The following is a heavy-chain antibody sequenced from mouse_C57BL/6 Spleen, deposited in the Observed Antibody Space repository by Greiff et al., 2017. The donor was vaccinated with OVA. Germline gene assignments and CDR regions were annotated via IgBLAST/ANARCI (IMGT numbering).Heavy chain of an antibody. CDR1: GYTFTSYW. J-gene: IGHJ3*01. CDR3: ARSVDSSGYASFAY. CDR2: IDPSDSYT. D-gene: IGHD3-2*02. Sequence: QVQLQQSGAELVMPGASVKLSCKASGYTFTSYWMHWVKQRPGQGLEWIGEIDPSDSYTNYNQKFKGKSTLTVDKSSSTAYMQLSSLTSEDSAVYYCARSVDSSGYASFAYWGQGTLVTVSA. V-gene: IGHV1-69*01.